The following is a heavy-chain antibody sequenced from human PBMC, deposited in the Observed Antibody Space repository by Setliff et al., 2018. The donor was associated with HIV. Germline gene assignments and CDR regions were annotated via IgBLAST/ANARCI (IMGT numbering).Heavy chain of an antibody. D-gene: IGHD2-21*02. CDR3: ARDYCGGDCYFRYYYYGMDV. V-gene: IGHV4-39*07. J-gene: IGHJ6*02. CDR2: IYYSGST. CDR1: GGSISSSSYY. Sequence: SETLSLTCTVSGGSISSSSYYWGWIRQPPGKGLEWIGSIYYSGSTYYNPSLKSRVTISVDTSKNQFSLKLSSVTAADTAVYYCARDYCGGDCYFRYYYYGMDVWGQGTTVTVSS.